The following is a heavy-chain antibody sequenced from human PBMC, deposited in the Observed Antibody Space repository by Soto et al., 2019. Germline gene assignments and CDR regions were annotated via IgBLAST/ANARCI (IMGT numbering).Heavy chain of an antibody. J-gene: IGHJ4*02. CDR2: ISVSGGGT. V-gene: IGHV3-23*01. D-gene: IGHD2-21*01. Sequence: EVQLLESGGGLVLPGGSLRLSCAASGFTFTNSAMNWVRLAPGKGLEWVSTISVSGGGTYYADSVKGRFTISRDNSKSTLFLQMNSLRAEDTAVYYCAKDSTSAYGGLGSDYWGQGTLATVSS. CDR3: AKDSTSAYGGLGSDY. CDR1: GFTFTNSA.